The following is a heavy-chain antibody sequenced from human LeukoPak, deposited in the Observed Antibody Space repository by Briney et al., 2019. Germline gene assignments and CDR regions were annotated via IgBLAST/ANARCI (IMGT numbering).Heavy chain of an antibody. CDR1: GFPFSYYS. Sequence: PGRSLRLSCAASGFPFSYYSMHWVRQAPGKGLEWVAVISYDEDNKYYADSVKGRFAISRDNSKDTLYLQMNSLRVEDTAVYYCAIQSRLVAVDCWGQGTLVTVSS. D-gene: IGHD5-12*01. J-gene: IGHJ4*02. CDR2: ISYDEDNK. CDR3: AIQSRLVAVDC. V-gene: IGHV3-30*09.